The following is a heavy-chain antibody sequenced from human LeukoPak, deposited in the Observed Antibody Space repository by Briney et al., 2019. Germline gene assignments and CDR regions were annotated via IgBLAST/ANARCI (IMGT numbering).Heavy chain of an antibody. CDR2: INSDGSNT. V-gene: IGHV3-74*01. CDR1: GFTFSSYW. CDR3: ARVREDYVFDY. Sequence: GGSLRLSCAASGFTFSSYWMHWVRQAPGKGLVWVSRINSDGSNTNYADSMKGRFTISRDNAKNALYLQMNSLRAEDTAVYYCARVREDYVFDYWGQGTLVTVSS. J-gene: IGHJ4*02. D-gene: IGHD3-16*01.